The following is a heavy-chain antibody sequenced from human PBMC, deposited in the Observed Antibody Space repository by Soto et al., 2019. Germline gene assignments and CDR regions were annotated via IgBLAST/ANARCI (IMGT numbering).Heavy chain of an antibody. CDR2: ISGGGGDT. D-gene: IGHD3-10*01. CDR1: GFTFSNYA. V-gene: IGHV3-23*01. J-gene: IGHJ4*02. CDR3: VKGSRITLVRGVSDY. Sequence: PGGSLRLSCAASGFTFSNYAMTWVRQAPGKGLEWVSAISGGGGDTYYADSVKGRFTISRDNSKNTLYLRMNSLRAEDTAAYYCVKGSRITLVRGVSDYWGQGTLVTVYS.